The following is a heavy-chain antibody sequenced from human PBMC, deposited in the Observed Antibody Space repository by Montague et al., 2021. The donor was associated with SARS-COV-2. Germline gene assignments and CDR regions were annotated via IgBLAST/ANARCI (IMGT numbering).Heavy chain of an antibody. D-gene: IGHD6-19*01. CDR1: GGSFSGDY. J-gene: IGHJ6*02. CDR2: VSHRGST. Sequence: SETLSLTCSVYGGSFSGDYWSWTREFPGKGQERNGEVSHRGSTNYNPSLKSRVTISIDSSKNHFSLQLRSVTAADTAVYYCARCSIGWSILDVWGQGSTVTVSS. V-gene: IGHV4-34*01. CDR3: ARCSIGWSILDV.